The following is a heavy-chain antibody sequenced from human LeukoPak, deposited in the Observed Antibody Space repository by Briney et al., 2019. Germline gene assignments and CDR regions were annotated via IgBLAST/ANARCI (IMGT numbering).Heavy chain of an antibody. Sequence: ASVKVSCNASGYTFTSYGISWVRQAPGQGLEWMGWISAYNGNTNYAQKFQGRVTMTRDTSTSTVYMELSSLKYEDTAVYFCARTRFPGRWIAPPDYWGQGTLVTVSS. CDR2: ISAYNGNT. V-gene: IGHV1-18*01. J-gene: IGHJ4*02. D-gene: IGHD2-2*03. CDR3: ARTRFPGRWIAPPDY. CDR1: GYTFTSYG.